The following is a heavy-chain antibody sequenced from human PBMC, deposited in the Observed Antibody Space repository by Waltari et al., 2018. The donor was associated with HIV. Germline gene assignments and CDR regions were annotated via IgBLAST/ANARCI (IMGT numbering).Heavy chain of an antibody. J-gene: IGHJ4*02. V-gene: IGHV4-39*01. CDR2: LYYSGTA. CDR1: GASISSSSYY. D-gene: IGHD3-16*01. CDR3: ARLRFHSLYYFDS. Sequence: QLHLQESGPGLVKPSETLSLTCSVPGASISSSSYYWAWIRQPPGKGLEWIGALYYSGTAYYNPSVKSRVSASLDASKTELSLKPTSVTATDTALYYCARLRFHSLYYFDSWGPGILVTVSS.